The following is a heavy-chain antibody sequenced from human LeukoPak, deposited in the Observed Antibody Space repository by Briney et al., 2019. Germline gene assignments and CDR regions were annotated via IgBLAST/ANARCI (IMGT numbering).Heavy chain of an antibody. Sequence: GGSLRLSCAASGFTFSSYAMHWVRQAPGKGLEWVAVISYDGSNKYYADSVKGRFTISRDNSKNTLYLQMNSLRAGDTAIYYCTKDRRGPAAGTWYFDSWGQGTLVTVSS. CDR3: TKDRRGPAAGTWYFDS. CDR2: ISYDGSNK. J-gene: IGHJ4*02. V-gene: IGHV3-30-3*01. CDR1: GFTFSSYA. D-gene: IGHD6-13*01.